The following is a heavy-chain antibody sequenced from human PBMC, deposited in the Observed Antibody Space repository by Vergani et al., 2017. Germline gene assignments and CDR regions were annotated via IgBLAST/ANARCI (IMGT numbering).Heavy chain of an antibody. CDR2: IYPGDSDS. V-gene: IGHV5-51*01. CDR1: GYSFTSYW. D-gene: IGHD6-13*01. CDR3: ARQLLYSSSWYNAFDI. J-gene: IGHJ3*02. Sequence: EVQLVQSGAEVKKPGESLKISCKGSGYSFTSYWIGWVRQMPGKGLEWMGFIYPGDSDSSYSPSFQGQVTISADKSISTAYLQWSSLKASDTAMYYCARQLLYSSSWYNAFDIWGQGTMVTVSS.